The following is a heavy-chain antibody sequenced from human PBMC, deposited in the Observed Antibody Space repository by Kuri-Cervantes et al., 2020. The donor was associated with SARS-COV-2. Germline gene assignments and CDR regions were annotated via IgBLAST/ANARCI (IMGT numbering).Heavy chain of an antibody. CDR2: IKQDGSEK. CDR1: GFTFSSYA. Sequence: LSLTRAASGFTFSSYAMSWVRQAPGKGLEWVANIKQDGSEKYYVDSVKGRFTISRDNAKNSLYLQMNSLKADDTALYYCAKSPGGFGESIDYWGQGTLVTVSS. D-gene: IGHD3-10*01. V-gene: IGHV3-7*03. CDR3: AKSPGGFGESIDY. J-gene: IGHJ4*02.